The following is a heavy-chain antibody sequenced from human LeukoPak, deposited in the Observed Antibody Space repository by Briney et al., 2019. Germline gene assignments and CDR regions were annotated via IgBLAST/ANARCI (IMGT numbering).Heavy chain of an antibody. J-gene: IGHJ1*01. CDR2: IYYSGST. CDR1: GGSISSSSYY. Sequence: SETLSLTCTVSGGSISSSSYYWGWIRQPPGKGLEWIGSIYYSGSTYYNPSLKSRVTISVDTSKNQFSLKLSSVTAADTAVYYCAREASGVYSSGWFQHWGQGTLVTVSS. V-gene: IGHV4-39*07. D-gene: IGHD6-19*01. CDR3: AREASGVYSSGWFQH.